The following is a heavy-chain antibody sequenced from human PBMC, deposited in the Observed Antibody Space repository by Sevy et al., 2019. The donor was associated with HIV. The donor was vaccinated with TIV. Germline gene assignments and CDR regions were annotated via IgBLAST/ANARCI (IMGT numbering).Heavy chain of an antibody. V-gene: IGHV1-2*02. J-gene: IGHJ4*02. CDR3: ARDRRLRAYSYGSFDY. CDR1: GYTFTGQY. CDR2: INPNSGGT. D-gene: IGHD5-18*01. Sequence: ASVKVSCKASGYTFTGQYIHWVRQAPGQGLEWMGWINPNSGGTNYAQEFQGRDTMTRDTSISTAYMELSGLKSDDTAIYYCARDRRLRAYSYGSFDYWGQGTLVTVSS.